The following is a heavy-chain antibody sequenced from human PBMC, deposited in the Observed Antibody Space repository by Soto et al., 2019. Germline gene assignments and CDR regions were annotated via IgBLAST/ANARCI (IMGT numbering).Heavy chain of an antibody. CDR3: AQSRAAGFFY. V-gene: IGHV3-23*01. J-gene: IGHJ4*02. CDR2: ISISGDKT. CDR1: GFTFSNFA. Sequence: VQLLESGGGLVQPGGSLRLSCAVSGFTFSNFAMSWVRQAPGKGLEWVSAISISGDKTYYADSVKGRFTVSRDNFKNTVFLQMTSLRTEDTAVYYCAQSRAAGFFYWGQGTLVTVSS. D-gene: IGHD6-13*01.